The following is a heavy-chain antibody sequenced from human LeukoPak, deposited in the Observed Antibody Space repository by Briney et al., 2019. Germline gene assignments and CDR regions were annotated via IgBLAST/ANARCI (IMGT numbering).Heavy chain of an antibody. J-gene: IGHJ4*02. V-gene: IGHV1-8*01. Sequence: ASVKVSCKASEYTFASYDINWVRQAPGQGLEWMGWVNPNSGNTGYAQRFQGRVTMTRDTSINTAYMELSSLTSEDTAVYYCARGTPSGWLGAVYWGQGTLVTVSS. D-gene: IGHD6-19*01. CDR1: EYTFASYD. CDR3: ARGTPSGWLGAVY. CDR2: VNPNSGNT.